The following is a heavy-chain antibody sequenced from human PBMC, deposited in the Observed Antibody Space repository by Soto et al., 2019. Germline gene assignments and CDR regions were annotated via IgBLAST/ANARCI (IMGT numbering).Heavy chain of an antibody. V-gene: IGHV3-74*01. D-gene: IGHD3-22*01. J-gene: IGHJ4*02. Sequence: EVQLVESGGGLVQPGGSLRLSCAASGFTFSSYWMHWVRQAPGKGLVWVSRINSDGGTTTYADSVNGRFTISRDNAKNTLYLQMNIVRADDTSMYSCARVRGGTYHYDGWGQGTLVTVSS. CDR1: GFTFSSYW. CDR3: ARVRGGTYHYDG. CDR2: INSDGGTT.